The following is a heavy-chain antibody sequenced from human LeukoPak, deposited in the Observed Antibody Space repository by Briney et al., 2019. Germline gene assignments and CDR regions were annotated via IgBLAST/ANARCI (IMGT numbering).Heavy chain of an antibody. CDR2: IIPILGIA. V-gene: IGHV1-69*02. J-gene: IGHJ4*02. Sequence: SVRVSCKASGGTFSSYTISWVRQAPGQGLEWMGRIIPILGIANYAQKFQGRVTITADKSTSTAYMELSSLRSEDTAVYYCATYCSSTSCYDYWGQGTLVTVSS. D-gene: IGHD2-2*01. CDR3: ATYCSSTSCYDY. CDR1: GGTFSSYT.